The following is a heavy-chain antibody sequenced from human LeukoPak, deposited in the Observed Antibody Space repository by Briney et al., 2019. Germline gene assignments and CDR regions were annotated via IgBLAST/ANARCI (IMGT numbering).Heavy chain of an antibody. V-gene: IGHV4-61*02. D-gene: IGHD4-17*01. CDR3: ARDLTVTAHHYYYYGMDV. Sequence: SETLSLTCTVSGGSTSSGKYYWSWIRLPAGKGLEWFVRIYTTGSTNYNPSLKSRVTMSVDTSKNQLSLRLSSVTAADTAIYYCARDLTVTAHHYYYYGMDVWGQGTTVSVSS. J-gene: IGHJ6*02. CDR2: IYTTGST. CDR1: GGSTSSGKYY.